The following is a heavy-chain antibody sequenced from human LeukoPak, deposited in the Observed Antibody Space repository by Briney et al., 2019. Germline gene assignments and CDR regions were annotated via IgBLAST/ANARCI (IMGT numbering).Heavy chain of an antibody. CDR1: GVSFSSGGYS. CDR2: ISGSGGST. J-gene: IGHJ4*02. D-gene: IGHD2-21*02. V-gene: IGHV3-23*01. CDR3: ATSGIVVVTAILCFAY. Sequence: PSETLSLTCAVSGVSFSSGGYSWSWVRQAPGKGLEWVSAISGSGGSTDYADSGKGRFTISRDNSKNTLYLQMNSLRAEDTAVYYCATSGIVVVTAILCFAYWGQGTLVTVSS.